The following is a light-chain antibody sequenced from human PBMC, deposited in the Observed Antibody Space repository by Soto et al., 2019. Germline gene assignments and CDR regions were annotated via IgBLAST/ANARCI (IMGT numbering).Light chain of an antibody. CDR3: QQAKSFPLT. Sequence: DIQITQSPSSVYASVGDRVSITCRASQGISNWLAWYQQKPERAPKLLIYTGSSLQSGVPTRFSGTGSVTDFTLTISSLQPEDVATYYCQQAKSFPLTFGGGTKLEIK. CDR1: QGISNW. J-gene: IGKJ4*01. CDR2: TGS. V-gene: IGKV1-12*01.